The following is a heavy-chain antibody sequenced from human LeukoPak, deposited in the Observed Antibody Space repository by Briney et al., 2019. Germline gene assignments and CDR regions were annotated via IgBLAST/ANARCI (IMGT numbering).Heavy chain of an antibody. Sequence: PGGSLRLSCAASGFTFSSYEMNWVRQAPGKGLEWVSYISSSGSTIYYADSVKGRFTISRDNAKNSLYLQMNSLRAEDTAVYYCARDRIVVVPAAWPYYYYYGMDVWGQGTTVTVSS. D-gene: IGHD2-2*01. CDR3: ARDRIVVVPAAWPYYYYYGMDV. CDR2: ISSSGSTI. J-gene: IGHJ6*02. CDR1: GFTFSSYE. V-gene: IGHV3-48*03.